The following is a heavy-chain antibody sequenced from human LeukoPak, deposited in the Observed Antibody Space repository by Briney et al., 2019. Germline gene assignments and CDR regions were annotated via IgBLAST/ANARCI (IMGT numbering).Heavy chain of an antibody. CDR2: IRYDGSNK. D-gene: IGHD3-22*01. V-gene: IGHV3-30*02. CDR3: AKDRLGYYYTDAFDI. J-gene: IGHJ3*02. Sequence: GGSLRLSCAASGFTFSSYGMHWVRQAPGKGLEWVAFIRYDGSNKYYADSVKGRFTISRDNSENTLYLQMNSLRAEDTAVYYCAKDRLGYYYTDAFDIWGQGTMVTVSS. CDR1: GFTFSSYG.